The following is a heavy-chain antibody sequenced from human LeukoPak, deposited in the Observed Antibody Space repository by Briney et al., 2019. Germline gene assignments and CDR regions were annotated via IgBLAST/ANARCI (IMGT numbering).Heavy chain of an antibody. CDR1: GYTFTSYD. CDR2: MNPNSGNT. CDR3: ARGRNYDFWSAPWGNV. V-gene: IGHV1-8*01. J-gene: IGHJ6*02. Sequence: ASVKVSCKASGYTFTSYDINWARQATGQGLEWMGWMNPNSGNTGYAQKFQGRVTMTRNTSISTAYMELSSLRSEDTAVYYCARGRNYDFWSAPWGNVWGQGTTVTVSS. D-gene: IGHD3-3*01.